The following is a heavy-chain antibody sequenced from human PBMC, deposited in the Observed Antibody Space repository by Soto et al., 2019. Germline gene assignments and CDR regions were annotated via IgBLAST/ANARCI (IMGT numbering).Heavy chain of an antibody. Sequence: TLSLTCTVSGGSVSSGSYYWSWIRQPPGKGLEWIGYIYYSGSTNYNPSLKSRVTISVDTSKNQFSLKLSSVTAADTAVYYCARDARLFGGYGDYWGQGTLVTVSS. CDR1: GGSVSSGSYY. V-gene: IGHV4-61*01. CDR3: ARDARLFGGYGDY. D-gene: IGHD5-12*01. J-gene: IGHJ4*02. CDR2: IYYSGST.